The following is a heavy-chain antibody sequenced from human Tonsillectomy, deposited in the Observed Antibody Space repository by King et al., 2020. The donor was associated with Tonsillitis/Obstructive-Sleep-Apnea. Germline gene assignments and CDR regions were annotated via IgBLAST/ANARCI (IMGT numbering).Heavy chain of an antibody. CDR3: AKVFGDYVIDY. CDR2: TSGTGGST. D-gene: IGHD3-16*01. J-gene: IGHJ4*02. CDR1: GFTFSNYA. V-gene: IGHV3-23*04. Sequence: VQLVESGGGLVQPGGSLRLSCAASGFTFSNYAMSWVRQAPGKGLEWVSPTSGTGGSTYSADSVKGRFTISRDNSKNTLYLQMNRLRAEDTAVYFCAKVFGDYVIDYWGQGTLVTVSS.